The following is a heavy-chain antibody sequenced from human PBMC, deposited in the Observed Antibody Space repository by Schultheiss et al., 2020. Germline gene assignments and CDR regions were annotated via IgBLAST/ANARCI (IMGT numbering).Heavy chain of an antibody. CDR1: GGSISSSSYY. D-gene: IGHD1-26*01. J-gene: IGHJ4*02. CDR2: IYTSGST. V-gene: IGHV4-61*02. CDR3: ARHGWELPDYFDY. Sequence: SQTLSLTCTVSGGSISSSSYYWSWIRQPAGKGLEWIGRIYTSGSTNYNPSLKSRVTMSVDTSKNQFSLKLSSVTAADTAVYYCARHGWELPDYFDYWGQGTLVTVSS.